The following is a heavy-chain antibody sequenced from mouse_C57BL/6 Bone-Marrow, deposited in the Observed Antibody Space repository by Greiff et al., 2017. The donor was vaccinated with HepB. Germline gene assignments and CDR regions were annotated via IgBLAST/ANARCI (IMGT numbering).Heavy chain of an antibody. D-gene: IGHD2-4*01. J-gene: IGHJ3*01. Sequence: EVNLVESGGGLVQPKGSLKLSCAASGFSFNTYAMNWVRQAPGKGLEWVARIRSKSNNYATYYADSVKDRFTISRDDSESMLYLQMNNLKTEDTAMYYCVRHDYDYPFAYWGQGTLVTVSA. V-gene: IGHV10-1*01. CDR2: IRSKSNNYAT. CDR3: VRHDYDYPFAY. CDR1: GFSFNTYA.